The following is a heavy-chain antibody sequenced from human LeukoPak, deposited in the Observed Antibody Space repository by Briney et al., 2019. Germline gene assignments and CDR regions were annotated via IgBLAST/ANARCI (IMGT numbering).Heavy chain of an antibody. Sequence: ASVKVSCKAFGYTFTDYDFIRVRQASGQGLEWMGFMNPNDSRTAYARNFQGRVNMTRDTSISTAFMELHSLTSDDTAVYYCATGLNTPNDFWGQGTLVIVSS. D-gene: IGHD5-18*01. CDR1: GYTFTDYD. J-gene: IGHJ4*02. V-gene: IGHV1-8*01. CDR2: MNPNDSRT. CDR3: ATGLNTPNDF.